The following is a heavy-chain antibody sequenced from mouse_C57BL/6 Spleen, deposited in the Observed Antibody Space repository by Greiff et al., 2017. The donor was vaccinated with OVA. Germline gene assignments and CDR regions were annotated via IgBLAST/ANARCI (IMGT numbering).Heavy chain of an antibody. V-gene: IGHV1-26*01. Sequence: EVQLQQSGPELVKPGASVKISCKASGYTFTDYYMNWVKQSHGKSLEWIGDINPNNGGTSYNQKFKGKATLTVDKSSSTAYMELRSLTSEDSAVYYCARGVVYYFDYWGQGTTLTVSS. CDR1: GYTFTDYY. D-gene: IGHD1-1*02. CDR2: INPNNGGT. J-gene: IGHJ2*01. CDR3: ARGVVYYFDY.